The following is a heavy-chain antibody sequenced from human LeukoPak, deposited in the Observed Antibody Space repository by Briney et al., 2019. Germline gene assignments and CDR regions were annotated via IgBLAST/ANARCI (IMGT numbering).Heavy chain of an antibody. CDR1: GGSISSGDYY. J-gene: IGHJ4*02. CDR3: VRLVGGDIDY. D-gene: IGHD5-12*01. V-gene: IGHV4-30-4*01. Sequence: SETLSLTCTVSGGSISSGDYYWSWIRQPPGKGLEWIGYIYYSGSTYYNPSLKSRVTISVDTSKNQFSLKLSSVTAADTAVYYCVRLVGGDIDYWGQGTLVTVSS. CDR2: IYYSGST.